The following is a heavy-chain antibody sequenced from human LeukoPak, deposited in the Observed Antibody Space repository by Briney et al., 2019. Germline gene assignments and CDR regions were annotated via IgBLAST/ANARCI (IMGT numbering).Heavy chain of an antibody. CDR3: ARDSGVYYGSGSYSIYYYYYGMDV. D-gene: IGHD3-10*01. V-gene: IGHV4-34*01. J-gene: IGHJ6*02. CDR2: INHSGST. CDR1: GGSFSGYY. Sequence: PSETLSLTCAVYGGSFSGYYWSWIRQPPGKGLEWIGEINHSGSTNYNPSLKSRVTISVDTSKNQFSLKLSSVTAADTAVYYCARDSGVYYGSGSYSIYYYYYGMDVWGQGTTVTVSS.